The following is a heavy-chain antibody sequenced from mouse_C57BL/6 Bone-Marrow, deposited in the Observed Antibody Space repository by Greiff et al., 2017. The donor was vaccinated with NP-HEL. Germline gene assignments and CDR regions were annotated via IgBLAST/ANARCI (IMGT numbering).Heavy chain of an antibody. J-gene: IGHJ4*01. CDR1: GYSITSGYY. V-gene: IGHV3-6*01. D-gene: IGHD2-4*01. Sequence: ESGPGLVKPSQSLSLTCSVTGYSITSGYYWNWIRQFPGNKLEWMGYISYDGSNNYNPSLKNRISITRDTSKNQFFLKLNSVTTEDTATYYCAREGIYYDYDHYYAMDYWGQGTSVTVSS. CDR2: ISYDGSN. CDR3: AREGIYYDYDHYYAMDY.